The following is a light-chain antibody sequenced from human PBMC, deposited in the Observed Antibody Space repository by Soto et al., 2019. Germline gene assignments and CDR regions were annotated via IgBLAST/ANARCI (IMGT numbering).Light chain of an antibody. V-gene: IGLV2-18*02. CDR1: SSDVGSYNG. Sequence: QSVLNQPPSVSGSPGQSVTISCTGTSSDVGSYNGVSWYQQPPGTAPKLIIYEGSTRPSGVPDRFSGSKSGNTASLTITGLQAEDEADYYCNSYTISGTYVFGTGTKVTVL. CDR2: EGS. CDR3: NSYTISGTYV. J-gene: IGLJ1*01.